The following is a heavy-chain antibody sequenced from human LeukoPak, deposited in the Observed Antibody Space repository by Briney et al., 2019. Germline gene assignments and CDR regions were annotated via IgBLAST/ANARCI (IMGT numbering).Heavy chain of an antibody. CDR3: ARYTVTTKWFDP. CDR1: GGSFSSYY. V-gene: IGHV4-34*09. D-gene: IGHD4-17*01. Sequence: SETLSLTCAVYGGSFSSYYWSWIRQPPRKGLEWIGEINHSGSTNNNPSLKSRVTISVDTSKNQFSLKLSSVTAADTAVYYCARYTVTTKWFDPWGQGTLVTVSS. CDR2: INHSGST. J-gene: IGHJ5*02.